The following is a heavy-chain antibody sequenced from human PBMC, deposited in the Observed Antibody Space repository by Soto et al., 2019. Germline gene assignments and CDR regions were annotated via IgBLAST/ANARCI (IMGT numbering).Heavy chain of an antibody. J-gene: IGHJ4*02. CDR2: INVASGNT. Sequence: QVQLVQSGAEVKKPGASVKVSCESSGYTFTKYSIQWVRQAPGQRLEWMGGINVASGNTKYSQKFQCRGTFARDTPTNTAYVELRSMRPEDTAVYYCAREHHMWGNYCFDYWGQGTLVTVPS. D-gene: IGHD1-26*01. CDR3: AREHHMWGNYCFDY. V-gene: IGHV1-3*01. CDR1: GYTFTKYS.